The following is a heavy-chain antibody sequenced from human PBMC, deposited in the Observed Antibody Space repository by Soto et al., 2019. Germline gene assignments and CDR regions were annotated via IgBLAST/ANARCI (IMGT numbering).Heavy chain of an antibody. D-gene: IGHD6-13*01. CDR2: IYPGDSDT. CDR3: ARQARYSSSWPD. J-gene: IGHJ4*02. Sequence: PGESLKISCKASGYSFTTDWIGWVRQMPGKGLEWMGIIYPGDSDTRYRPSFQGQVTISADKSISTAYLQWSSLKASDTAMYYCARQARYSSSWPDWGQGTLVSVSS. CDR1: GYSFTTDW. V-gene: IGHV5-51*01.